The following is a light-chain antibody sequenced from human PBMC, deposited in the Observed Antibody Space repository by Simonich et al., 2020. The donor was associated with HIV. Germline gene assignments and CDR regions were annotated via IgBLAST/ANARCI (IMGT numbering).Light chain of an antibody. CDR3: QQYYSTPLT. V-gene: IGKV4-1*01. CDR1: QSVVNRSNNNNY. Sequence: DIVMTQFPDFLALSLGDRATINCNSSQSVVNRSNNNNYLAWYHQKPGQPPKRLIYWASTRESVVPDRFSGSGSGTDFTLTISSLQAEDVAVYYCQQYYSTPLTFGGGTKVEIK. CDR2: WAS. J-gene: IGKJ4*01.